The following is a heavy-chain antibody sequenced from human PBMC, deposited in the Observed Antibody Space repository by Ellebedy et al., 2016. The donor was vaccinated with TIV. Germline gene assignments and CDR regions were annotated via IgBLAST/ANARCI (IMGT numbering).Heavy chain of an antibody. CDR2: TKKDGSEK. D-gene: IGHD3-10*01. CDR1: GFTFSTFW. Sequence: GGSLRLSCAASGFTFSTFWISWLRQAQGKGLEWVATTKKDGSEKYYVDSVKGRFTISRDNARTSLYLQMSSLRVEDTAVYYCARDGGSGSYWEGFDYWGQGTLVTVSS. J-gene: IGHJ4*02. V-gene: IGHV3-7*01. CDR3: ARDGGSGSYWEGFDY.